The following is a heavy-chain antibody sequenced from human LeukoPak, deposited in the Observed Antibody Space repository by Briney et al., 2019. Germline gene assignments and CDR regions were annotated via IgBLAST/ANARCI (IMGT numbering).Heavy chain of an antibody. CDR3: ARVPKYRTYYYDSSGYSAFDI. J-gene: IGHJ3*02. CDR1: GGTFSSYA. D-gene: IGHD3-22*01. Sequence: GSSVKVSCKASGGTFSSYAISWVRQAPGQGLEWMGGIIPIFGTANYAQKFQGRVTITADESTSTAYMELSSLRSEDTSVYYCARVPKYRTYYYDSSGYSAFDIRGQGTMVTVSS. V-gene: IGHV1-69*01. CDR2: IIPIFGTA.